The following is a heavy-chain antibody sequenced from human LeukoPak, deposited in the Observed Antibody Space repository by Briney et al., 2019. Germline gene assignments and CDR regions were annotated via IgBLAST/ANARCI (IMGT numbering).Heavy chain of an antibody. CDR3: ARPNGDYYNWFDP. CDR1: GYTFTGYN. J-gene: IGHJ5*02. Sequence: ASVKVSCKASGYTFTGYNLRWVRQAPGQGLEWMGWINPNSGDTSYAQNFQDRVTLTKDTSISTAYMEMSNLRSDDTAVYYCARPNGDYYNWFDPWGQGTLVTVSS. V-gene: IGHV1-2*02. CDR2: INPNSGDT. D-gene: IGHD2-8*01.